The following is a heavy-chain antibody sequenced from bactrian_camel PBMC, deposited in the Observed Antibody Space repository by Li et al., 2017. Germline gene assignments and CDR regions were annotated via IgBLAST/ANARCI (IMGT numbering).Heavy chain of an antibody. J-gene: IGHJ4*01. V-gene: IGHV3S40*01. CDR3: AARRFPRIEHVTRDARLNVDEYNT. CDR1: GFTFSKYG. Sequence: VQLVESGGGLVQPGGSLRLSCAASGFTFSKYGMTWVRQAPGKGLEWVARINGEGSSTFYAGSVKGRFTISRDNAKKNLYLQMNMMKPEDTAMYYCAARRFPRIEHVTRDARLNVDEYNTWGQGTQVTVS. CDR2: INGEGSST. D-gene: IGHD1*01.